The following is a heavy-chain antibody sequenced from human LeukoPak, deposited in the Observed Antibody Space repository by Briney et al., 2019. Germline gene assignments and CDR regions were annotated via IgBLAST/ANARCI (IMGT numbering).Heavy chain of an antibody. CDR3: ARVGRMRIIDY. J-gene: IGHJ4*02. CDR2: IYYGGST. Sequence: PSETLSLTCTVSGGSISSYYWSWLRQPPGKGLEWIGYIYYGGSTNYNPSLKSRVTISVDTSKNQFSLKLSSVTAADTAVYYCARVGRMRIIDYWGQGTLVTVSS. V-gene: IGHV4-59*01. CDR1: GGSISSYY. D-gene: IGHD3-10*01.